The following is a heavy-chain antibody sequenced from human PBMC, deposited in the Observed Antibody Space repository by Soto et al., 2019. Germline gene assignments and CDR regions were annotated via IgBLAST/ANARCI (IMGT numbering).Heavy chain of an antibody. V-gene: IGHV3-21*01. CDR3: AREDSIIIPAVSDF. CDR1: GFAFNSYG. J-gene: IGHJ4*02. Sequence: PGGSLRLSCTVSGFAFNSYGINWVRQAPGKGLEWVSSISKSDYTYYSDSVKGRFTISRDNAKNSVSLQMNTLRVEDTAVYYCAREDSIIIPAVSDFWGQGTLVTV. CDR2: ISKSDYT. D-gene: IGHD2-2*01.